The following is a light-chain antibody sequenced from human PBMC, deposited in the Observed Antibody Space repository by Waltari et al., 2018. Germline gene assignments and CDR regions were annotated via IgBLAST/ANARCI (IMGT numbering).Light chain of an antibody. V-gene: IGKV3-15*01. CDR1: LSVSSD. Sequence: EIVMTQSPDTLSVSPGERATLSCRASLSVSSDFAWYQQKPGQAPRLLIYRASTRATDVPTRFRGSGSGTEFNLTISSLQSGDCALYYCHQYNHWPRTFGQGTKVEIK. J-gene: IGKJ1*01. CDR2: RAS. CDR3: HQYNHWPRT.